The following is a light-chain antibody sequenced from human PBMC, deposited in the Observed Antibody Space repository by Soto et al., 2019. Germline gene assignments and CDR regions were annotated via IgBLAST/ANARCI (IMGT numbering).Light chain of an antibody. J-gene: IGLJ1*01. CDR1: SSDVGGYNY. CDR2: DVS. V-gene: IGLV2-14*01. CDR3: SSYTSSSTLGV. Sequence: QSVLTQPASGSGSPGQSITISCTGTSSDVGGYNYVSWYQQHPGKAPKLMIYDVSNRPSGVSNRFSGSKSGNTASLTISGLQAEDEADYYCSSYTSSSTLGVFGTGTTVTVL.